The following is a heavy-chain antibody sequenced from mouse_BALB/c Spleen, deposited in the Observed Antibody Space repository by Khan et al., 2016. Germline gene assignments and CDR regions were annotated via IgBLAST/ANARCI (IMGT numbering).Heavy chain of an antibody. CDR3: ARSPDGYYVGRFAC. Sequence: QVQLQQSGAELLRPGSSVKISCKASGYAFSNYWMNWVKQRPGQGLEWIGQLFPGDGDANYNGKFKDKATLTADKSSSTAYIQLTSLTSEDSAVYFCARSPDGYYVGRFACWGQGTLVTVSA. D-gene: IGHD2-3*01. V-gene: IGHV1-80*01. CDR1: GYAFSNYW. CDR2: LFPGDGDA. J-gene: IGHJ3*01.